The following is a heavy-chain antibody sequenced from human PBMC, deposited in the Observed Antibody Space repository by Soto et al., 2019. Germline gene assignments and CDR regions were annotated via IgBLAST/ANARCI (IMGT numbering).Heavy chain of an antibody. CDR3: AKDIYDYVWDSSFDI. CDR1: GFTFSTYA. J-gene: IGHJ3*02. D-gene: IGHD3-16*01. V-gene: IGHV3-23*01. Sequence: GQLLESGGGLVQPGGSLRVSCAASGFTFSTYAMSWVRQAPGKGLEWVSAISASGDHTYYADSVKGRFTISRDNSKNTLYLQMNSLRAEDTAVYYCAKDIYDYVWDSSFDIWGQGTMVTVSS. CDR2: ISASGDHT.